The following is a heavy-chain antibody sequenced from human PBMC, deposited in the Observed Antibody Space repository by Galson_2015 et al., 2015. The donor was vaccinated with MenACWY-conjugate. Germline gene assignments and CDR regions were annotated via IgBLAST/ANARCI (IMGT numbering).Heavy chain of an antibody. CDR1: GGSFSGYY. V-gene: IGHV4-34*01. Sequence: ETLSLTCAVYGGSFSGYYWSWIRQPPGKGLEWIGEINHSGSTNYNPSLKSRVTISVDTSKNQFSLKLSSVTAADTAVYYCAARAAVDYYGSGSYPNWFDPWGQGTLVTVSS. CDR3: AARAAVDYYGSGSYPNWFDP. D-gene: IGHD3-10*01. CDR2: INHSGST. J-gene: IGHJ5*02.